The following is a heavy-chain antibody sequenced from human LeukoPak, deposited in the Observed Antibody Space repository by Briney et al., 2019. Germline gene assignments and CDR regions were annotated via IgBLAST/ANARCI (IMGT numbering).Heavy chain of an antibody. Sequence: SCKVSGYTLTELSMHWVRQAPGKGLEWVAVISYDGSNKYYADSVKGRFTISRDNAKNSLYLQMNSLRAEDTAVYYCAKGLAGTGVSFDIWGQGTMVTVSS. CDR3: AKGLAGTGVSFDI. CDR1: GYTLTELS. V-gene: IGHV3-30*18. J-gene: IGHJ3*02. CDR2: ISYDGSNK. D-gene: IGHD6-19*01.